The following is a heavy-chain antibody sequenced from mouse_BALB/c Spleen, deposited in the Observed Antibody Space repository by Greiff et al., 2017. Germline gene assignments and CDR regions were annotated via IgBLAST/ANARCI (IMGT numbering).Heavy chain of an antibody. CDR2: IYPGSGST. V-gene: IGHV1S22*01. CDR3: TRGWLLLGAMDY. CDR1: GYTFTSYW. D-gene: IGHD2-3*01. J-gene: IGHJ4*01. Sequence: LQQPGSELVRPGASVKLSCKASGYTFTSYWMHWVKQRPGQGLEWIGNIYPGSGSTNYDEKFKSKATLTVDTSSSTAYMQLSSLTSEDSAVYYCTRGWLLLGAMDYWGQGTSVTVSS.